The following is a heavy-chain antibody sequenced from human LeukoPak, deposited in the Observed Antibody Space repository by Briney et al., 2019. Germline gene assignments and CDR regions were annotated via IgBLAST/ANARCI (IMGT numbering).Heavy chain of an antibody. CDR2: ISSSSSTI. J-gene: IGHJ4*02. CDR1: GFTFSSYS. V-gene: IGHV3-48*04. CDR3: ASTEPTGELIVVAPSFDY. D-gene: IGHD3-22*01. Sequence: GGSLRLSCAASGFTFSSYSMNWVRQAPGKGLEWVSYISSSSSTIYYADSVKGRFTISRDNAKNSLYLQMNSLRAEDTAVYYCASTEPTGELIVVAPSFDYWGQGTLVTVSS.